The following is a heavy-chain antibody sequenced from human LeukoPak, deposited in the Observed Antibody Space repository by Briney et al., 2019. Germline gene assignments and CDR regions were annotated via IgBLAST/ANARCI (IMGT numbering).Heavy chain of an antibody. CDR1: GFTFSSYG. V-gene: IGHV3-33*08. Sequence: GGSLRLSCAVSGFTFSSYGMHWVRQAPGKGLEWVAVIWYDGSNKYYADSVKGRFTISRDNSKNTLYLQMNSLRAEDTAVYYCARDSQRTYSSSWGAQNWFDPWGQGTLVTVSS. CDR3: ARDSQRTYSSSWGAQNWFDP. J-gene: IGHJ5*02. CDR2: IWYDGSNK. D-gene: IGHD6-13*01.